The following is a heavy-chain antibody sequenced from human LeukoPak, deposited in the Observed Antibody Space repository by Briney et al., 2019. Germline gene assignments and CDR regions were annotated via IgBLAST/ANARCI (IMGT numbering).Heavy chain of an antibody. D-gene: IGHD5-12*01. V-gene: IGHV1-2*02. CDR3: ARDVGMGGYENYFDY. Sequence: ASVKVSCKASGYTFTRYYMHWVRQAPGQGLEWMGWINPNSGGTNYAQKFQGRVTMTRDTSISTAYMELSRLRSDDTAVYYCARDVGMGGYENYFDYWGQGTLVTVSS. J-gene: IGHJ4*02. CDR2: INPNSGGT. CDR1: GYTFTRYY.